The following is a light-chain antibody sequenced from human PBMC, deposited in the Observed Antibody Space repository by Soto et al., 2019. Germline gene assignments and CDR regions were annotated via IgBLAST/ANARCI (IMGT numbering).Light chain of an antibody. J-gene: IGKJ4*01. CDR3: QQRSNWPLT. Sequence: EIVLTQSPATLPLSPGERATLSCRASQSVSSYLAWYQQKPGQAPRLLIYDASNRATGIPARFSGSGSGTDFTLTFSSLEPEDFAFYYCQQRSNWPLTFGGGTKVEIK. V-gene: IGKV3-11*01. CDR1: QSVSSY. CDR2: DAS.